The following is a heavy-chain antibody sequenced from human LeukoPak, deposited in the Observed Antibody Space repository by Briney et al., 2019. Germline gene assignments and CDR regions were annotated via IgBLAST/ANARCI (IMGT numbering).Heavy chain of an antibody. Sequence: SGTLSLTCAVSGASLSNNNWWSWVRQPPGKGLEWIGEIHHSGSTYYNPSLKSRVTISVDTSKNQFSLKLSSVTAADTAVYYCARMPRYSYGYLVNWGQGTLVTVSS. CDR3: ARMPRYSYGYLVN. J-gene: IGHJ4*02. V-gene: IGHV4-4*02. D-gene: IGHD5-18*01. CDR1: GASLSNNNW. CDR2: IHHSGST.